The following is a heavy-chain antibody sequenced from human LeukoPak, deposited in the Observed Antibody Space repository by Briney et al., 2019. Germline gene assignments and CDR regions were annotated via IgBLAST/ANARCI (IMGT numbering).Heavy chain of an antibody. CDR3: ARDGGYGDPYYYYGMDV. CDR2: IYYSGST. J-gene: IGHJ6*02. CDR1: GGSVCSGSYY. D-gene: IGHD4-17*01. Sequence: SETLSLTCTVSGGSVCSGSYYWSWIRQPPGKGLEWIGYIYYSGSTHYNPSLKSRVTISVDTSKNQFSLKLSSVTAADTAVYYCARDGGYGDPYYYYGMDVWGQGTTVTVSS. V-gene: IGHV4-61*01.